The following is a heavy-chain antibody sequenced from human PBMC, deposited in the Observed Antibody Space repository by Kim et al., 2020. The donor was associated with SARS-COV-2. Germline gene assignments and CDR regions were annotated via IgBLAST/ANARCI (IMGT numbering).Heavy chain of an antibody. CDR2: INHSGST. J-gene: IGHJ4*02. V-gene: IGHV4-34*01. Sequence: SETLSLTCAVYGGSFSGYYWSWIRQPPGKGLEWIGEINHSGSTNYNPSLKSRVTISVDTSKNQFSLKLSSVTAADTAVYYCARGRKSRGKGSYSYFDYWGQGTLVTVSS. CDR3: ARGRKSRGKGSYSYFDY. CDR1: GGSFSGYY. D-gene: IGHD3-10*01.